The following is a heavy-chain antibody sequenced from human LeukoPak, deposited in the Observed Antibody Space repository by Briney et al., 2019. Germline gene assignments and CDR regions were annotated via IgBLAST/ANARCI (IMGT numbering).Heavy chain of an antibody. CDR3: ARAVWFGELFYYYYMDV. CDR2: ISAYNGNT. Sequence: PWASVKVSCKASGYTFTSYGISWVRQAAGQGLEWMGWISAYNGNTNYAQKLQGRVTMTTDTSTSTAYMELRSLRSDDTAVYYCARAVWFGELFYYYYMDVWGKGTTVTVPS. J-gene: IGHJ6*03. CDR1: GYTFTSYG. D-gene: IGHD3-10*01. V-gene: IGHV1-18*01.